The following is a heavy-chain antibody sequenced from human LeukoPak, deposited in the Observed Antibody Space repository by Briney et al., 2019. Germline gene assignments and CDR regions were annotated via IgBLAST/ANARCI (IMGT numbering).Heavy chain of an antibody. Sequence: SETLSLTCTVFGDSISSGYYWGWIRQPPGRGLEWIGSIHHSGSSYYNPSLKSRVTISVDTSKNQFSLKLSSVTAADTAVHYCARYYDGSGSPRFDPWGQGTLVTVSS. CDR1: GDSISSGYY. J-gene: IGHJ5*02. CDR3: ARYYDGSGSPRFDP. D-gene: IGHD3-22*01. V-gene: IGHV4-38-2*02. CDR2: IHHSGSS.